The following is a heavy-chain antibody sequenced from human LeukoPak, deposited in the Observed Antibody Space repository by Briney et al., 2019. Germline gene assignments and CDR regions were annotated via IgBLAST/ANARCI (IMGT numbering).Heavy chain of an antibody. Sequence: ASVKVSCKASGYTFTGYYMHWVGQAPGQGLEWMGWINPNNGGTNYAQKFQGRVTMTRDTSISTAYMELNRLRSDDTAVYYCARDPYSNYFDYWGQGTLVTVSP. CDR1: GYTFTGYY. D-gene: IGHD5-18*01. V-gene: IGHV1-2*02. CDR3: ARDPYSNYFDY. CDR2: INPNNGGT. J-gene: IGHJ4*02.